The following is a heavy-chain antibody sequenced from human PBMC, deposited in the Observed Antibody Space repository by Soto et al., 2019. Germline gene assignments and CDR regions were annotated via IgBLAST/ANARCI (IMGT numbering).Heavy chain of an antibody. CDR1: GGYIRGDA. J-gene: IGHJ4*02. CDR2: IYYSGST. D-gene: IGHD6-13*01. Sequence: SAALSLTRTVSGGYIRGDAGCWIRKPPGKGVEWIGYIYYSGSTNYNPSLKSRVTISVDTSKNQFSLKLSSVTAADTAVYYCARVGEAAGSEFDYWGQGTLVTVPQ. V-gene: IGHV4-59*01. CDR3: ARVGEAAGSEFDY.